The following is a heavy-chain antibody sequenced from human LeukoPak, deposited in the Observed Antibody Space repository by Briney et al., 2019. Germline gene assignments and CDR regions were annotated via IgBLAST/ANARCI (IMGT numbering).Heavy chain of an antibody. CDR1: GFTFTDFS. J-gene: IGHJ2*01. Sequence: GGSLRLSCAVSGFTFTDFSMSWVRQAPGKGLEWVSFISTTGKYIYYAESMKGRFTISRDNTKNSVELQMKSLRAEDTAIYHCARGNPYQLLGDWYFDLWGRGTLVTVSS. V-gene: IGHV3-21*06. CDR3: ARGNPYQLLGDWYFDL. CDR2: ISTTGKYI. D-gene: IGHD2-2*01.